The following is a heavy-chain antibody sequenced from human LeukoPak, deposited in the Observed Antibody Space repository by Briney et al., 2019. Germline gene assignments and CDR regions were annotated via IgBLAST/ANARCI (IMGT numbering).Heavy chain of an antibody. Sequence: GGSLRLSCAASGFTFSSYAMHWVRQAPGKGLEWVAVISYDGSNKYYADSVKGRFTISRDNSKNTLYLQMNSLRAEDTAVYYCASAVTYYYGSGSYPNYYYYMGVWGKGTTVTVSS. V-gene: IGHV3-30*04. CDR2: ISYDGSNK. CDR3: ASAVTYYYGSGSYPNYYYYMGV. CDR1: GFTFSSYA. D-gene: IGHD3-10*01. J-gene: IGHJ6*03.